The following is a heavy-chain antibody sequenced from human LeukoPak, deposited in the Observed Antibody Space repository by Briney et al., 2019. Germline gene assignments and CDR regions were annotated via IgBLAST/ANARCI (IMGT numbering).Heavy chain of an antibody. V-gene: IGHV3-11*01. Sequence: GGSLRLSCAASGFTFSDYYMSWIRQAPGKGLEWVSYISSSGTTIYYADSVKGRFTISRDNAKNSLYLQMNSLRAEDTAVYYCAKGPFVLVVTPVAGWFAPWGQGTLVIVSS. J-gene: IGHJ5*02. CDR1: GFTFSDYY. CDR2: ISSSGTTI. D-gene: IGHD2-8*02. CDR3: AKGPFVLVVTPVAGWFAP.